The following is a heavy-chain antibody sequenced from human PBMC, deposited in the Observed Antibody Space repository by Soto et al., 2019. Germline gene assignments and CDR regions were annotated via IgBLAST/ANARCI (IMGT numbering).Heavy chain of an antibody. CDR1: GFTFSSYA. CDR2: ISGSGGST. CDR3: AKDRGCSGGSCPKALDY. J-gene: IGHJ4*02. D-gene: IGHD2-15*01. Sequence: GGSLRLSCAASGFTFSSYAMSWVRQAPGKGLEWVSAISGSGGSTYYADSGKGRFTISRDNSNNTMYLQMNSLRAEDTAVYYCAKDRGCSGGSCPKALDYWGQGTLVTVSS. V-gene: IGHV3-23*01.